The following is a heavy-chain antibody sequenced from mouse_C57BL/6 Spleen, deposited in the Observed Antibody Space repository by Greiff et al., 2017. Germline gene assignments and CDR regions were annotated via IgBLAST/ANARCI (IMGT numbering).Heavy chain of an antibody. J-gene: IGHJ4*01. CDR3: ARDHSSYAMDY. V-gene: IGHV5-4*01. CDR1: GFTFSSYA. Sequence: DVHLVESGGGLVKPGGSLKLSCAASGFTFSSYAMSWVRQTPEKRLEWVATISDGGSYTYYPDNVKGRFTISRDNAKNNLYLQMSHLKSEDTAMYYCARDHSSYAMDYWGQGTSVTVSS. CDR2: ISDGGSYT.